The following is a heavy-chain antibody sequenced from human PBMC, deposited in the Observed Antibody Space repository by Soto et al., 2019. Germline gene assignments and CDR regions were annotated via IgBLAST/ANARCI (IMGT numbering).Heavy chain of an antibody. CDR2: ISYDGSDK. Sequence: QVQLVESGGGVVQPGRSLRVSCAASGFTFSKSGMHWVRQAPGKGLEWVAGISYDGSDKYYADSVKGRFTISRDNSKNTLNLQMNTLRVEDTAVYYCAKDRRKWGDSPFENWGQGTLVTVSS. CDR3: AKDRRKWGDSPFEN. CDR1: GFTFSKSG. J-gene: IGHJ4*02. V-gene: IGHV3-30*18. D-gene: IGHD2-21*02.